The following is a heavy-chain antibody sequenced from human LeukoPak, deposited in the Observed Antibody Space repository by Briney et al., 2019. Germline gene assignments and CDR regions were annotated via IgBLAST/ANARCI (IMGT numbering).Heavy chain of an antibody. D-gene: IGHD3-10*02. CDR1: GLSISTSW. V-gene: IGHV3-7*01. J-gene: IGHJ6*04. CDR3: AELGITMIGGV. Sequence: GGSLRLSCVASGLSISTSWMSWVRQSPGKGLEWLASIKKDGSEKYYVDSVRGRFTISRDNAKNSLYLQMNSLRAEDTAVYYCAELGITMIGGVWGKGTTVTISS. CDR2: IKKDGSEK.